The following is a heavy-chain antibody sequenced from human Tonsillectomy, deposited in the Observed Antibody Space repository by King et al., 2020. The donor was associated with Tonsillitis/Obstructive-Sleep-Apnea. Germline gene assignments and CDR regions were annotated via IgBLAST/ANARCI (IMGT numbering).Heavy chain of an antibody. CDR3: ARSPMLQQLFWNWFDP. CDR2: ISSSSSTI. D-gene: IGHD6-13*01. V-gene: IGHV3-48*02. Sequence: QLVQSGGGLVQPGGSLRLSCAASGFTFSSYSMNWVRQAPGKGLEGVSYISSSSSTIYYADSVNGRFTISRDNAKNSLYMQMNSLRDEETAVYYCARSPMLQQLFWNWFDPWGQGTLVTVSS. J-gene: IGHJ5*02. CDR1: GFTFSSYS.